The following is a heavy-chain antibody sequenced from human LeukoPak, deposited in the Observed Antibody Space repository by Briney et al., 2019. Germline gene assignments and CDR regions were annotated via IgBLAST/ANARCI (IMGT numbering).Heavy chain of an antibody. CDR2: IYYSGST. CDR3: ARVRLLGTWKRLYYFDY. D-gene: IGHD7-27*01. J-gene: IGHJ4*02. CDR1: GGSISSSSYY. V-gene: IGHV4-39*07. Sequence: PSETLSLTCTVSGGSISSSSYYWGWIRQPPGKGLEWIGSIYYSGSTYYNPSLKSRVTISVDTSKNQSSLKLSSVTAADTAVYYCARVRLLGTWKRLYYFDYWGQGTLVTVSS.